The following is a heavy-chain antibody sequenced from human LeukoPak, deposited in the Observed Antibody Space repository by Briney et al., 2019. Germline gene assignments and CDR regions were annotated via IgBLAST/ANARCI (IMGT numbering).Heavy chain of an antibody. D-gene: IGHD3-10*01. CDR1: GFTFSSYY. V-gene: IGHV3-74*01. CDR2: ISTDGSTT. J-gene: IGHJ4*02. Sequence: GGSLRLSCAASGFTFSSYYMYWVRQAPGKGLVWVSRISTDGSTTSYADSVKGRFTISRDNAKNTLYLQMNSLRAEGTAVYYCALLWFGEFEAFDYWGKGTLVTVSS. CDR3: ALLWFGEFEAFDY.